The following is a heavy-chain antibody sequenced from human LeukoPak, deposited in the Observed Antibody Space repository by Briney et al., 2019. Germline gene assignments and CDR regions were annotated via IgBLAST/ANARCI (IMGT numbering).Heavy chain of an antibody. CDR1: GYTFTAYY. J-gene: IGHJ4*02. Sequence: ASVKVSCKTSGYTFTAYYLHWVRQAPEQGLEWMGYIDPNINGATYAQKFQGRVTLTRDTSISTVYMELSSLTSDDTAIYYCARESGSFDYWGQGTLVTVSS. CDR3: ARESGSFDY. D-gene: IGHD1-26*01. V-gene: IGHV1-2*02. CDR2: IDPNINGA.